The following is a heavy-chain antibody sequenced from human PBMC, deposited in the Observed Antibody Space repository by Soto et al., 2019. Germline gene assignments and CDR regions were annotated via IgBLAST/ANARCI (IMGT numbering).Heavy chain of an antibody. D-gene: IGHD1-26*01. CDR2: IYPGDSDT. CDR3: ARGIYYSSSAVSMAF. V-gene: IGHV5-51*01. CDR1: GYKFPSHW. Sequence: EVQLVQSGVEVKKPGESLRISCKASGYKFPSHWIAWVRQMPGKGLEWMGLIYPGDSDTRYSPSFEGQVTISADKSISTAYLQWSSLKASDTAMYYCARGIYYSSSAVSMAFWGQGTQVIVSS. J-gene: IGHJ4*02.